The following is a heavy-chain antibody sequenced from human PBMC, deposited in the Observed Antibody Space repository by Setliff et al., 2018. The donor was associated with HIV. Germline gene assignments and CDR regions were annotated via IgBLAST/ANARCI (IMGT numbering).Heavy chain of an antibody. CDR3: ARLFGTYDFWPQIDYYFDY. CDR2: IYPSGGT. D-gene: IGHD3-3*01. CDR1: GDSMSPYY. J-gene: IGHJ4*02. Sequence: PSETLSLTCSVFGDSMSPYYWSWIRQSASKGLEWIGRIYPSGGTIYNPSLRSRVTLSVDTYQNQFSLRLTSVTAADTAIYYCARLFGTYDFWPQIDYYFDYWGQGMLVTVSS. V-gene: IGHV4-4*07.